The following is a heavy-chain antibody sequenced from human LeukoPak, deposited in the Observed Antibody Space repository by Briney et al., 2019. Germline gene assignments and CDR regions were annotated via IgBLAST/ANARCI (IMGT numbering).Heavy chain of an antibody. J-gene: IGHJ4*02. CDR1: GYTFTGYY. CDR2: INPSGGST. V-gene: IGHV1-46*01. Sequence: ASVKVSCKASGYTFTGYYMHWVRQAPGQGLEWMGIINPSGGSTSYAQKFQGRVTMTRDMSTSTVYMELSSLRSEDTAVYYCARASIAARPDLGALDYWGQGTLVTVSS. CDR3: ARASIAARPDLGALDY. D-gene: IGHD6-6*01.